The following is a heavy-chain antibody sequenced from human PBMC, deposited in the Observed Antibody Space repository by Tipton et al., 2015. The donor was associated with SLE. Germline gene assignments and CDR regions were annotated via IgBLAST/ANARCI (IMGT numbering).Heavy chain of an antibody. CDR2: IYYSGST. D-gene: IGHD6-13*01. Sequence: TLSLTCTVSGGSISSYYWSWIRQPPGKGLEWIGYIYYSGSTNYNPSLKSRVTISVDTSKNQFSLKLSSVTAADTAVYYCARGPLALNYWGQGTLVTVSS. V-gene: IGHV4-59*01. CDR3: ARGPLALNY. CDR1: GGSISSYY. J-gene: IGHJ4*02.